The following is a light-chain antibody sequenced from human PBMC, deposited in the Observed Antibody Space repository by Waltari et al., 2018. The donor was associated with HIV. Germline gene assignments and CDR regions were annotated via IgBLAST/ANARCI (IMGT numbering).Light chain of an antibody. CDR3: SSYVTGGSLL. J-gene: IGLJ3*02. Sequence: QSALTQPASVSGSPGQSVTISCIGSDLDIGIYDYISWYHHPPNRAPSLVVFNANRRPSGSPFRFAGSKSGNTASLTISGLQADDEGVYYCSSYVTGGSLLFGGGTQVTVL. V-gene: IGLV2-14*01. CDR2: NAN. CDR1: DLDIGIYDY.